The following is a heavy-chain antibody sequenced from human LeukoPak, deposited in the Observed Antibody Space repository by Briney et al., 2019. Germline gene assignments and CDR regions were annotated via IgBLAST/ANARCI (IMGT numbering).Heavy chain of an antibody. CDR2: INHSGST. Sequence: SETLSLTCAVYGGSFSGYSWSWIRQPPGKGLEWIGEINHSGSTNYNPSLKSRVTISVDTSKNQFSLKQGSVTAADTAVYYCARGPLAKRSSSWFVNYWGQGTLVTVSS. V-gene: IGHV4-34*01. CDR3: ARGPLAKRSSSWFVNY. CDR1: GGSFSGYS. D-gene: IGHD6-13*01. J-gene: IGHJ4*02.